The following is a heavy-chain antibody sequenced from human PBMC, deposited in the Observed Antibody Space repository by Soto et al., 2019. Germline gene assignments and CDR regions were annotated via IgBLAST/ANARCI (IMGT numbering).Heavy chain of an antibody. V-gene: IGHV3-53*01. CDR1: GFTVSSNY. CDR3: ASARSLFAVISDSYGIDV. D-gene: IGHD2-21*01. J-gene: IGHJ6*02. Sequence: GGSLRLSCAASGFTVSSNYMSWVRQSPGKGLEWVSVIYSGGSTYYADPVKGRFTISRDSSKNTLYLHMNSVSAEDTAVYYCASARSLFAVISDSYGIDVWGQGTTVTVSS. CDR2: IYSGGST.